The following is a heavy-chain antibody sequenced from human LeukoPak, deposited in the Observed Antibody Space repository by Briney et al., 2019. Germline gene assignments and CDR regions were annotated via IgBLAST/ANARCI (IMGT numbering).Heavy chain of an antibody. CDR1: GGSFSGYY. CDR2: INHSGST. CDR3: ARGPHSYDSGGSYNVREFDY. D-gene: IGHD3-10*01. J-gene: IGHJ4*02. V-gene: IGHV4-34*01. Sequence: PSETLSLTCAVYGGSFSGYYWSWIRQAPGKGLEWIGEINHSGSTNYNPSLKSRVTISVDTSKNQFSLQLKSVTAADTAVFYCARGPHSYDSGGSYNVREFDYWGQGTQVTVSS.